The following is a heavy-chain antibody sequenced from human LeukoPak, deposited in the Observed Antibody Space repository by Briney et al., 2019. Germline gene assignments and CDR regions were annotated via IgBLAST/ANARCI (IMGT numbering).Heavy chain of an antibody. CDR3: ARSGQLLS. CDR1: GAPSGIYA. Sequence: GGPLPPSCPASGAPSGIYARTWFRHPPGKGRGWVSYISSSGSTRYYADSVKGRFTISRDNAKNSLYLQMYSLRAEDTAVYYCARSGQLLSWGQGTLVTVSS. V-gene: IGHV3-48*03. CDR2: ISSSGSTR. D-gene: IGHD2-2*01. J-gene: IGHJ5*02.